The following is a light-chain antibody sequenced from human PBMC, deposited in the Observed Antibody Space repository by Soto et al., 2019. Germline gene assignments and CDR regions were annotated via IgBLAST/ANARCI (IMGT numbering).Light chain of an antibody. J-gene: IGLJ1*01. CDR1: SSDVGAYNY. V-gene: IGLV2-14*01. CDR3: SSYTSSNSYV. CDR2: DVS. Sequence: QSALTQPASVSGSPGQSITISCTGTSSDVGAYNYVSWYQQHPGKGPKLMIYDVSNRPSGVSDRFSGSKSGNTASLTISGLQAEDEAEYYCSSYTSSNSYVFGTGTRSPS.